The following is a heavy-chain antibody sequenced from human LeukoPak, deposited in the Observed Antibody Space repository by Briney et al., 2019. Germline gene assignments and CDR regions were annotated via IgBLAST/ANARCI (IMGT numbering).Heavy chain of an antibody. CDR2: ISGSGGST. D-gene: IGHD1-20*01. J-gene: IGHJ4*02. CDR1: GFTFSSYA. CDR3: ANMYNWNGGSDY. V-gene: IGHV3-23*01. Sequence: PGGSLRLSCATSGFTFSSYAMSWVRQAPGKGLEWVSAISGSGGSTYYADSVKGRFTISRDNSKNTLYLQMNSLRAEDTAVYYCANMYNWNGGSDYWGQGTLVTVSS.